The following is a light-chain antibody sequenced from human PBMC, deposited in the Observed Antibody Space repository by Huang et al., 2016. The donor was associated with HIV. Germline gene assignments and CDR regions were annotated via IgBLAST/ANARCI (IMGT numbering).Light chain of an antibody. V-gene: IGKV1-NL1*01. J-gene: IGKJ4*01. CDR1: RGISNS. Sequence: DIQMTQSPSSLSASVGDRVTITCRASRGISNSLAWYQQQPGKAPKLLLYAASRLQGGVPSRFSGSGSRTDYTLTISSLQPEDSATYYCQQYYNTTLSFGGGTKLEIK. CDR2: AAS. CDR3: QQYYNTTLS.